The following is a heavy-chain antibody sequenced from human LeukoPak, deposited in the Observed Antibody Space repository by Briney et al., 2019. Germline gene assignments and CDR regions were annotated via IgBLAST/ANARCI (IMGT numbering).Heavy chain of an antibody. CDR3: APLHCSSTSCPYFDY. V-gene: IGHV3-23*01. J-gene: IGHJ4*02. D-gene: IGHD2-2*01. Sequence: GGSLRLSCAASVFTFSSYAMSWVRQAPGKGLEWVSAISGSGGSTYYADSVKGRFTISRDNSKNTLYLQMNSLRAEDTAVYYCAPLHCSSTSCPYFDYWGQGTLVTVSS. CDR1: VFTFSSYA. CDR2: ISGSGGST.